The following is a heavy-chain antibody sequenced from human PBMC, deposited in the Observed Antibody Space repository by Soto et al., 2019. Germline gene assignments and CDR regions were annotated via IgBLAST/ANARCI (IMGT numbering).Heavy chain of an antibody. D-gene: IGHD3-10*01. CDR3: ARFRGSYGMDV. CDR2: IIPILGIA. CDR1: GGTFSSYT. Sequence: QVQLVQSGAEVKKPGSSVKVSCKGSGGTFSSYTISWVRQAPGQGLEWMGRIIPILGIANQAQKFQGRVTITADKSTSTSYMELSSLSSEDTAVYYCARFRGSYGMDVWGQGTTVTVSS. V-gene: IGHV1-69*02. J-gene: IGHJ6*02.